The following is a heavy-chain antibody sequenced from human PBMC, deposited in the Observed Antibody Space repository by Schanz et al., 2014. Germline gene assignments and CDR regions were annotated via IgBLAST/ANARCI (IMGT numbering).Heavy chain of an antibody. CDR1: GDSISGSY. CDR2: IYSGGSA. Sequence: QVQLQESGPGLVKPSETLSLTCTVSGDSISGSYWSWIRQSPGKGLEWIGFIYSGGSASYHPSLKSRVTMSRDPSKNQFSRVVNSVTAADTAVYYCARDPGVTVAGAYYYGLDVWGQGTTVTVSS. J-gene: IGHJ6*02. CDR3: ARDPGVTVAGAYYYGLDV. V-gene: IGHV4-4*08. D-gene: IGHD6-19*01.